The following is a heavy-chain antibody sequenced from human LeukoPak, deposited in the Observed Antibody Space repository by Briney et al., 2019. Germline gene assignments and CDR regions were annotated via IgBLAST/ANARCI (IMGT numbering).Heavy chain of an antibody. J-gene: IGHJ4*02. CDR2: ISAYNGNT. CDR3: ARLTTKSQSGIVAATPLDY. CDR1: GYTFTSYG. D-gene: IGHD6-25*01. V-gene: IGHV1-18*01. Sequence: GASVKVSCKASGYTFTSYGISWVRQAPGQGLEWMGWISAYNGNTNYAQKLQGRVTMTTDTSTSTAYMELRSLRSDDTAVYYCARLTTKSQSGIVAATPLDYWGQGTLVTVSS.